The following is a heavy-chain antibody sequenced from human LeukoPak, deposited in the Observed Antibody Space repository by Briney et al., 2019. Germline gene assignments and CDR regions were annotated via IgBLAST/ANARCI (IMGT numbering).Heavy chain of an antibody. J-gene: IGHJ5*02. V-gene: IGHV3-23*01. Sequence: GGSLRLSCAASGFTFSSYAMGWVRQAPGKGLEWVSAISPSSGTFYADSVKGRFTISRDNSKNTLYLQMNSLRAEDTAVYYCAKGRYCSSTSCIPNWFDPWGQGTLVTVSS. D-gene: IGHD2-2*01. CDR2: ISPSSGT. CDR3: AKGRYCSSTSCIPNWFDP. CDR1: GFTFSSYA.